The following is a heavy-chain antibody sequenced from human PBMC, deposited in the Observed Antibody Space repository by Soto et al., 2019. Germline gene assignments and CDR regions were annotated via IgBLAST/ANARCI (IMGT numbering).Heavy chain of an antibody. CDR3: AKDSSNKYCSGGSCYGWFAP. CDR1: GFTFSSYA. V-gene: IGHV3-23*01. CDR2: ISGSGGST. Sequence: GGSLRLACAASGFTFSSYAMSWVRQAPGKGLEWVSAISGSGGSTYYADSVKGRFTISRDNSKNTLYLQMNSLRAEDTAVYYCAKDSSNKYCSGGSCYGWFAPWGKGTLVTVCS. D-gene: IGHD2-15*01. J-gene: IGHJ5*02.